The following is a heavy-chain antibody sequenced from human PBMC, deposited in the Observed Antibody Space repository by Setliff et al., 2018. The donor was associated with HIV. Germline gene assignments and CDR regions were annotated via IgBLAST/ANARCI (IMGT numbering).Heavy chain of an antibody. D-gene: IGHD2-21*02. CDR2: SNLENFYT. CDR3: ARSVVVYGGDSVPFDI. J-gene: IGHJ3*02. V-gene: IGHV1-3*01. CDR1: GYNFNRYG. Sequence: ASVKVSCKASGYNFNRYGIHWVRQAPGQRPEWMGWSNLENFYTKYSQNFQGRVTITTETYATTAFMELSNLKSEDTAMYYCARSVVVYGGDSVPFDIWGPGTLVTVSS.